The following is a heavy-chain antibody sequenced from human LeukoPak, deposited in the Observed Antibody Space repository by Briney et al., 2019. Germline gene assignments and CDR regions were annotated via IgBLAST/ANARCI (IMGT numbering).Heavy chain of an antibody. D-gene: IGHD3-9*01. J-gene: IGHJ4*02. CDR2: INGGASTT. CDR1: GFTFASYA. Sequence: GGSLRLSCAASGFTFASYAMTWVRQAPGKGLDYVSTINGGASTTYYADSVKGRFTISRDNSKNALYLQMNSLRAEDTAVYYCAIGLINDWSALEYWGQGTLVTVSS. V-gene: IGHV3-23*01. CDR3: AIGLINDWSALEY.